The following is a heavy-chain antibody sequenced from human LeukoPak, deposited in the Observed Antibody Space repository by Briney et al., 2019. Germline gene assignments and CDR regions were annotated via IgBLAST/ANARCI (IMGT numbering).Heavy chain of an antibody. CDR2: IAYDGSRA. Sequence: SGRSLRLPCAGSGFTFGGYGMHWFRQTPGKGLEWVAVIAYDGSRAFYADSVKGRFTISRDNSKNTMSVQMDDLRAEDAAVYYCTRYNNDHFDYWGQGTLVTVSS. CDR1: GFTFGGYG. J-gene: IGHJ4*02. V-gene: IGHV3-33*01. CDR3: TRYNNDHFDY. D-gene: IGHD1-14*01.